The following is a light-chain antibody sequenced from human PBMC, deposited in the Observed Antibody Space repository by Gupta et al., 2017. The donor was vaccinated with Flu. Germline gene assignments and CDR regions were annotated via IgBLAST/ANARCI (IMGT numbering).Light chain of an antibody. Sequence: SALTQPPSVSGSPGQSVTISCTGTSSDVGSYNRVSWYQQPPGTAPKLMIYEVSNRPSGVPDRFSGSKSGNTASLTISGLQAEDEADYYCSLYTSSSTWVFGGGTKLTAL. CDR2: EVS. J-gene: IGLJ3*02. CDR3: SLYTSSSTWV. V-gene: IGLV2-18*01. CDR1: SSDVGSYNR.